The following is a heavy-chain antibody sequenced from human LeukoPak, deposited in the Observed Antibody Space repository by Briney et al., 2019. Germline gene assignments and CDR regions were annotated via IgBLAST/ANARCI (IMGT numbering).Heavy chain of an antibody. CDR2: INPNSGGT. J-gene: IGHJ4*02. CDR1: GYTFTGYY. V-gene: IGHV1-2*02. D-gene: IGHD5-12*01. CDR3: ARSPSRGYSGYDLDY. Sequence: ASVKVSCKASGYTFTGYYMHWVRQAPGQGLEWMGWINPNSGGTNYAQKFQGRVTMTRDTSISTAYMELSRLRSDDTAVYYCARSPSRGYSGYDLDYWGQGTLVTVPS.